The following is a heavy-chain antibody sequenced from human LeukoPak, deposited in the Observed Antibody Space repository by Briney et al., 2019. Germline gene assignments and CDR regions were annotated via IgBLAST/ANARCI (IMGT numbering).Heavy chain of an antibody. CDR3: ARSVNWNGGNFDY. Sequence: GGSLRLSCAASGFTFSSYEMNWVRQAPGKGLEYVSAISSNGGSTYYANSVKGRFTISRDNSKNTLYLQMGSLRAEDMAVYYCARSVNWNGGNFDYWGQGTLVTVSS. CDR2: ISSNGGST. D-gene: IGHD1-20*01. CDR1: GFTFSSYE. J-gene: IGHJ4*02. V-gene: IGHV3-64*01.